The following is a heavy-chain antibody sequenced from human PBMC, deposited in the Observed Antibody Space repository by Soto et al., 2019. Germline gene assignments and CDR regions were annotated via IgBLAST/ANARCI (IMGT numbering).Heavy chain of an antibody. D-gene: IGHD2-21*01. CDR2: IRSSRYGATT. Sequence: GESLRLSYAASGCMLRDHGLIWVRQAPGKSLDWVGYIRSSRYGATTEYAASVKGRFFISRDDSKSIASLQMHNLETEDTAVYYCTRAPLRWIGRRRYSAHVRGPGTVGTGSS. V-gene: IGHV3-49*04. CDR1: GCMLRDHG. J-gene: IGHJ1*01. CDR3: TRAPLRWIGRRRYSAHV.